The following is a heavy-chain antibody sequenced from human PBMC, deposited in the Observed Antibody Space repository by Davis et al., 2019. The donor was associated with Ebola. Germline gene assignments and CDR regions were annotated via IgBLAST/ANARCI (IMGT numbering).Heavy chain of an antibody. Sequence: AASVKVSCKVSGYTLTELSMHWVRQAPGKGLEWMGGFDPEDGETIYAQKFQGRVTMTTDTSTSTAYMELRSLTSDDTAVYYCASGSGSSDYWGQGTLVTVSS. CDR3: ASGSGSSDY. CDR1: GYTLTELS. J-gene: IGHJ4*02. V-gene: IGHV1-24*01. D-gene: IGHD3-10*01. CDR2: FDPEDGET.